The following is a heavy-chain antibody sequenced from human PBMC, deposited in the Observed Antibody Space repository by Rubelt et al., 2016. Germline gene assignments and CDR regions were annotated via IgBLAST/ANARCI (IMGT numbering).Heavy chain of an antibody. CDR1: GGSISSSSYY. D-gene: IGHD3-22*01. CDR3: ARLNYDSSGYYPYYFDY. CDR2: IYYSGST. Sequence: QLQLQESGPGLVKPSETLSLTCTVSGGSISSSSYYWGWIRQPPGKGLEWIGSIYYSGSTFYNPSLKSRVTISVDTSKNQFSLKLSSVTAADTAVYYCARLNYDSSGYYPYYFDYWGQGTLVTVSS. J-gene: IGHJ4*02. V-gene: IGHV4-39*01.